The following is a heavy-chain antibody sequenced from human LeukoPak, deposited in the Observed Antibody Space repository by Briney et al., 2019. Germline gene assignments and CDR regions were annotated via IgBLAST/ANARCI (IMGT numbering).Heavy chain of an antibody. CDR3: TRGRRWGSLPPGFDY. CDR2: IRSKAYGGTT. Sequence: PGRSLRLSCTASGFTFGDYAMSWFRQAPGKGLEWVGFIRSKAYGGTTEYAASVKGRFTISRDDSKSIAYLQMNSLKTEDAAVYYCTRGRRWGSLPPGFDYWGQGTLVTVSS. D-gene: IGHD1-26*01. CDR1: GFTFGDYA. V-gene: IGHV3-49*03. J-gene: IGHJ4*02.